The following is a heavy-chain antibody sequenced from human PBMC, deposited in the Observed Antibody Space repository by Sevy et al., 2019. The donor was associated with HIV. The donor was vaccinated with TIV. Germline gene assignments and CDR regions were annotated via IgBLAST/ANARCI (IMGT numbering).Heavy chain of an antibody. Sequence: SETLSLTCAVYGGSFSGYYWSWIRQPPGKGLEWIGEINHSGSTNYNPSLKSRVTISVDTSKNQFSLKLSSVTAADTAVYYCAREGGKWYYDSSGYPYAFDIWGQGTMVTVSS. CDR1: GGSFSGYY. V-gene: IGHV4-34*01. D-gene: IGHD3-22*01. CDR3: AREGGKWYYDSSGYPYAFDI. CDR2: INHSGST. J-gene: IGHJ3*02.